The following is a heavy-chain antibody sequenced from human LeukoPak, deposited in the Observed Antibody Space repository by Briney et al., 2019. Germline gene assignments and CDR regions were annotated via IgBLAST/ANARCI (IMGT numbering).Heavy chain of an antibody. CDR2: ISYDGSNK. J-gene: IGHJ3*02. V-gene: IGHV3-30-3*01. Sequence: GGSLRLSCAASGFTFSSYAMHWVRQAPGKGLEWVAVISYDGSNKYYADSVKGRFTISRDNSKNTLYLQMNSLRAEDTAVYYCARDPVVRGVYDGLDIWGQGTMVTVS. D-gene: IGHD3-10*01. CDR1: GFTFSSYA. CDR3: ARDPVVRGVYDGLDI.